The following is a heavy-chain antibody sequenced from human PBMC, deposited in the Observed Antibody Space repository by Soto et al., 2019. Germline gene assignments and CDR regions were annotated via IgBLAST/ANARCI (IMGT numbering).Heavy chain of an antibody. D-gene: IGHD3-3*01. J-gene: IGHJ6*02. CDR2: IYYSGST. Sequence: SETLSLTCTVSGGSISSSSYYWGWIRQPPGKGLEWIGSIYYSGSTYYNPSLKSRVTISVDTSKNQFSLKLSSVTAADTAVYYCARQGIGLRFLEWLFYGMDVWGQGTTVTAP. CDR1: GGSISSSSYY. CDR3: ARQGIGLRFLEWLFYGMDV. V-gene: IGHV4-39*01.